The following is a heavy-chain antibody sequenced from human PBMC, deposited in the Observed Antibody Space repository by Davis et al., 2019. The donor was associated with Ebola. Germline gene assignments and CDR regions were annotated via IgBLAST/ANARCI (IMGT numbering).Heavy chain of an antibody. CDR2: IKTKTDGATV. Sequence: GESLKISCAASGFTFSNAWMSWVRQAPGKGLEWVGRIKTKTDGATVDYAAPVKGRFILSRDDSKNTPYLQMNSLKSEDTAVYYCTTTSLVGYFDHWGQGTLVTVSS. CDR3: TTTSLVGYFDH. D-gene: IGHD2-15*01. J-gene: IGHJ4*02. CDR1: GFTFSNAW. V-gene: IGHV3-15*01.